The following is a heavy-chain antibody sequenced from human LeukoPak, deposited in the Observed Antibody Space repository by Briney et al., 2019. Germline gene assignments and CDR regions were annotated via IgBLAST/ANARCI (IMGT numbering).Heavy chain of an antibody. D-gene: IGHD6-13*01. CDR3: VKGHSTWYFDY. Sequence: GGSLRLSCAASGFIFNNYVMNWVRQAPGKGLEWVSAISGSGVTTNYADSVQGRFTISRDNSKDTLYPQMNSLRAEDTAVYYCVKGHSTWYFDYWGQGTLVTVSS. CDR1: GFIFNNYV. J-gene: IGHJ4*02. V-gene: IGHV3-23*01. CDR2: ISGSGVTT.